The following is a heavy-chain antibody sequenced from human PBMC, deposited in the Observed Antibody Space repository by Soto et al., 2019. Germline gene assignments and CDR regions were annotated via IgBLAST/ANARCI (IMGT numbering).Heavy chain of an antibody. CDR3: AKSDRDSGRYPHD. V-gene: IGHV3-23*01. J-gene: IGHJ4*02. D-gene: IGHD1-26*01. CDR1: GFTFSYYC. CDR2: KSGSGGST. Sequence: PVGLLSLSCEASGFTFSYYCMVLVRPAPGKGLEWVSAKSGSGGSTYYADSVKGRFTSSRDNSKSTLYLQRNSLRAEDTAVYYCAKSDRDSGRYPHDWGQGTLVT.